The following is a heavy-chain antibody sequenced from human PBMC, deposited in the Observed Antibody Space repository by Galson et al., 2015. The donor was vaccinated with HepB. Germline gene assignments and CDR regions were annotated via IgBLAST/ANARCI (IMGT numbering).Heavy chain of an antibody. CDR2: IRDKPNSYTT. Sequence: SLRLSCAASGFTFSDHYMDWVRQAPGKGLEWVGRIRDKPNSYTTQYAASVKGRFSISRDDSKNSLYLQMDSLKTEDTAVYYCAARRATLTRGPLEIWGQGTMVTVSS. CDR1: GFTFSDHY. D-gene: IGHD4-11*01. CDR3: AARRATLTRGPLEI. V-gene: IGHV3-72*01. J-gene: IGHJ3*02.